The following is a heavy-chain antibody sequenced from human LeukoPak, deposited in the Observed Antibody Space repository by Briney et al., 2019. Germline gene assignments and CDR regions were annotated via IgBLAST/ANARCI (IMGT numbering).Heavy chain of an antibody. D-gene: IGHD3-10*01. V-gene: IGHV3-23*01. J-gene: IGHJ6*02. CDR2: ISGSGGST. Sequence: GGSLRLSCAASGFTFSNYAMSWVRQAPGKGLEWVSAISGSGGSTYYADSVKGRFTISRDNSKNSLYLQMNSLRTEDTALYYCAKDKRFGEPTPGYGIDVWGQGTTVTVSS. CDR3: AKDKRFGEPTPGYGIDV. CDR1: GFTFSNYA.